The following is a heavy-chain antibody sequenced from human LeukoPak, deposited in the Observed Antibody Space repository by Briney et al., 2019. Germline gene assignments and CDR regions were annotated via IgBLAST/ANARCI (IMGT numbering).Heavy chain of an antibody. CDR2: IYPGDSDT. CDR3: ASYDSSAYYAS. Sequence: PGESLKISCKGSGYSFSTYWIGWVRQMPGKGLEWMGIIYPGDSDTKYSPSFQGHVAISADKSISTAYLQWSSLKASDTAMYYCASYDSSAYYASWGQGTLVTVSS. D-gene: IGHD3-22*01. J-gene: IGHJ5*02. V-gene: IGHV5-51*01. CDR1: GYSFSTYW.